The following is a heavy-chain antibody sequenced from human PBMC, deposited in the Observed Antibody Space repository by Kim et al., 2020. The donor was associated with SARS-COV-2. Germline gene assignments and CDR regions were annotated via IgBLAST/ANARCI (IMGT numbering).Heavy chain of an antibody. CDR3: AKGVVRGVVFDY. J-gene: IGHJ4*02. V-gene: IGHV3-23*01. D-gene: IGHD3-10*01. Sequence: YYADSVKGRFTISRDNSKNTLYLQMNSLRAEDTAVYYCAKGVVRGVVFDYWGQGTLVTVSS.